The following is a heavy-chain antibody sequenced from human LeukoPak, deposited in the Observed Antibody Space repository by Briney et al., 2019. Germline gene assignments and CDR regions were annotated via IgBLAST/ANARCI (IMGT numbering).Heavy chain of an antibody. V-gene: IGHV3-48*03. J-gene: IGHJ4*02. CDR2: ISASGRTN. CDR1: EFIFSDYD. CDR3: ARDVNGYSSTWYDY. D-gene: IGHD6-13*01. Sequence: GGSLRLSCDASEFIFSDYDMNWVRQAPGKGLEWVAHISASGRTNYYADAVKGRFTISRDNVDNSLVLQMDSLRAEDTAVYFCARDVNGYSSTWYDYWGQGTLVTVSS.